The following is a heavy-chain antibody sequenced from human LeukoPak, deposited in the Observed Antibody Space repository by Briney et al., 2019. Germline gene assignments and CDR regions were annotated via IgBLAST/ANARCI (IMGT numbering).Heavy chain of an antibody. J-gene: IGHJ5*02. CDR2: INSDGSST. D-gene: IGHD4-17*01. V-gene: IGHV3-74*01. Sequence: GGSLRLPCAASGFTFSSYWMHWVRQGPGKGLVWVSRINSDGSSTSYADSVKGRFTISRDNAKNTLYLQMNSLRAEDTAVYYCARPHVGTVSSWFDPWGQGTLVTVSS. CDR3: ARPHVGTVSSWFDP. CDR1: GFTFSSYW.